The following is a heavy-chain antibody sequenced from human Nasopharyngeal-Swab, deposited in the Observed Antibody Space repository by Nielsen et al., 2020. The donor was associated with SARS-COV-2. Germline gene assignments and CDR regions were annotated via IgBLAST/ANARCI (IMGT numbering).Heavy chain of an antibody. D-gene: IGHD2-15*01. CDR2: ISSSSSYT. Sequence: GESLKISCAASGFTFSDYYMSWIRQAPGKGLEWVSYISSSSSYTNYADSVKGRFTISRDNAKNSLYLQMNSLRAEDTAVYYCARSRCSGGSCLRLGEPFDPWGQGTLVTVSS. CDR3: ARSRCSGGSCLRLGEPFDP. CDR1: GFTFSDYY. J-gene: IGHJ5*02. V-gene: IGHV3-11*06.